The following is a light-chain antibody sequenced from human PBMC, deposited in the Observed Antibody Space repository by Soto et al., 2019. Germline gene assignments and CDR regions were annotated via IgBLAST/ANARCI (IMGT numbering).Light chain of an antibody. V-gene: IGKV1-5*01. CDR1: QSISGW. Sequence: DRVTITSRSIQSISGWLAWYXQKXGKXXKXXXYDVSSLESGVPSRCSGSGYGTEFTLAISSLQPDDFATYYCQQYNSYPWTFGQGNKVDIK. CDR2: DVS. CDR3: QQYNSYPWT. J-gene: IGKJ1*01.